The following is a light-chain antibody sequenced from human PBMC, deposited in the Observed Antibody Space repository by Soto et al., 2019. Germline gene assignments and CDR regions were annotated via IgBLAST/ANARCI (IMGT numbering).Light chain of an antibody. CDR1: SSNIMSNT. Sequence: QSVLTQPPSASGTPGQRVTISCSGSSSNIMSNTVNWYQVLPGTAPKVLIQGNHQRPSGVPARFSGSKSGTSASLAISGLRSDDEADYFCATWDDSLNGFYVFGTGTKLTVL. CDR3: ATWDDSLNGFYV. V-gene: IGLV1-44*01. CDR2: GNH. J-gene: IGLJ1*01.